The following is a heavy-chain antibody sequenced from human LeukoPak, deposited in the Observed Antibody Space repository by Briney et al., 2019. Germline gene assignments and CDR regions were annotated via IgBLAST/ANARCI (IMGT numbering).Heavy chain of an antibody. D-gene: IGHD3-10*01. CDR1: GGSTSSSNCY. J-gene: IGHJ3*02. V-gene: IGHV4-39*07. CDR3: ARRITMVRGVIGDAFDI. Sequence: SETPSLTCAVSGGSTSSSNCYWGWIRQPPGKGLEWVGSIYYSGGTHYTYYTPSLKSRVSISLDTSKNQFSLKLSSVTAADTALYYCARRITMVRGVIGDAFDIWGQGTRVIVSS. CDR2: IYYSGGT.